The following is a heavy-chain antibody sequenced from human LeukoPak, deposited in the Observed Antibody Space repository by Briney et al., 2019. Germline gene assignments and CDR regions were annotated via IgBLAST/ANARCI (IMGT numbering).Heavy chain of an antibody. Sequence: GGSLRLSCAASGFTFSSYGMHWVRQAPGKGLEWVAVIWYDGSNKYYADSVMGRFTISRDNSKNTLYLQMNSLRAEDTAVYYCARAGIVGEYFDYWGQGTLVTVSS. J-gene: IGHJ4*02. V-gene: IGHV3-33*01. CDR3: ARAGIVGEYFDY. CDR2: IWYDGSNK. D-gene: IGHD1-26*01. CDR1: GFTFSSYG.